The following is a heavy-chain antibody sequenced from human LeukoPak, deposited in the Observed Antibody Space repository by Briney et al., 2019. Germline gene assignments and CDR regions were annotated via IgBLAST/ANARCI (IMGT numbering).Heavy chain of an antibody. CDR3: ARHSGQWLVPGDAFDI. CDR2: IYYSGST. CDR1: GGSISSYY. J-gene: IGHJ3*02. Sequence: SETLSLTRTVSGGSISSYYWSWIRQPPGKGLGWIGYIYYSGSTNYNPSLKRRVTISVDTSKNQFSLKLSSVTAADTAVYYCARHSGQWLVPGDAFDIWGQGTMVTVSS. V-gene: IGHV4-59*08. D-gene: IGHD6-19*01.